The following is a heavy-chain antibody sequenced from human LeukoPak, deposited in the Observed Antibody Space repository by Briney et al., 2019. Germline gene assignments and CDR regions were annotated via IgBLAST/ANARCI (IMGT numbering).Heavy chain of an antibody. CDR1: GFTFSSYS. CDR3: ARDRFSGYDF. V-gene: IGHV3-48*01. J-gene: IGHJ4*02. D-gene: IGHD5-12*01. CDR2: ISSSSSTI. Sequence: GGSLRLSCAAFGFTFSSYSMNWVGQAPGKGLEGVSYISSSSSTIYYADSVKGRFTISRDNAKNSLYLQRNSLRAEDTAVYYCARDRFSGYDFWGQGTLVTVSS.